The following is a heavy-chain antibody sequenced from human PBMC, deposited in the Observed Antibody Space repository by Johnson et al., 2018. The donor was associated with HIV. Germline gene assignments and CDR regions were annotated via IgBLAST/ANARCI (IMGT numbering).Heavy chain of an antibody. Sequence: VLLVESGGGLVQPGRSLRLSCAASAFPIDDHALHWVRQSPGTGLQWFSIILKGRFTISRDNAKNSLYLQMNSLRAEDTALYYCARVRARGVKHAFEIWGQGTMVTVSS. D-gene: IGHD3-10*01. V-gene: IGHV3-9*01. CDR2: I. J-gene: IGHJ3*02. CDR1: AFPIDDHA. CDR3: ARVRARGVKHAFEI.